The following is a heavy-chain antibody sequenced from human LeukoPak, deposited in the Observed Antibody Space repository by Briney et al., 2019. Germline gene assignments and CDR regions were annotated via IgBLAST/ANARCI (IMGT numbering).Heavy chain of an antibody. CDR1: GGTFSSYA. J-gene: IGHJ4*02. Sequence: SVKVSCKASGGTFSSYAISWVRQAPGQGLEWMGRIIPIFGTASYAQKFQGRVTITTDESTSTAYMELSSLRSEDTAVYYCARGSRYYFDYWGQGTLVTVSS. V-gene: IGHV1-69*05. CDR3: ARGSRYYFDY. CDR2: IIPIFGTA. D-gene: IGHD6-6*01.